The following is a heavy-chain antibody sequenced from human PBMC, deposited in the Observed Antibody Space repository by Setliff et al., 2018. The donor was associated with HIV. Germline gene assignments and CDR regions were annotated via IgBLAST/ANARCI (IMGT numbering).Heavy chain of an antibody. CDR3: ARGAYGSGSYEINF. CDR2: VSSSAKTI. Sequence: GSLRLSCTASGFTFSSYEMNWVRQAPGKGLEWVSYVSSSAKTIYYVDSVKGRFTISRDNAQNSLYLQMNSLRAEDTAVYYCARGAYGSGSYEINFWGQGTLVTVSS. CDR1: GFTFSSYE. V-gene: IGHV3-48*03. J-gene: IGHJ4*02. D-gene: IGHD3-10*01.